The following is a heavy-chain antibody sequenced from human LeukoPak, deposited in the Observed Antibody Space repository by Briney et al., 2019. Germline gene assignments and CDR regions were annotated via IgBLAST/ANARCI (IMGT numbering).Heavy chain of an antibody. CDR2: INRSGST. CDR3: AGLGRYCSGGSCNY. CDR1: GGSFSGYY. J-gene: IGHJ4*02. V-gene: IGHV4-34*01. D-gene: IGHD2-15*01. Sequence: SETLSLTCAVYGGSFSGYYWSWIRQPPGKGLEWIGEINRSGSTNYNPSLKSRATISVDTSKNQFSLKLSSVTAADTAVYYCAGLGRYCSGGSCNYWGQGTLVTVSS.